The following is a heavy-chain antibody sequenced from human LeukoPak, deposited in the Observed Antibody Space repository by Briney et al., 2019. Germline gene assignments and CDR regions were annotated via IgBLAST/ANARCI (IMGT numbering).Heavy chain of an antibody. CDR1: GGSISSYY. Sequence: SETLSLTCTVSGGSISSYYWNWIRPPPGKGRWWIGFIYYTGSTNYNPSLKSRVTISLDTSKNQFSLRLNSVTAADTAVYYCARGYCSGGSCYYFDLWGRGTLVTVSS. D-gene: IGHD2-15*01. CDR3: ARGYCSGGSCYYFDL. V-gene: IGHV4-59*01. J-gene: IGHJ2*01. CDR2: IYYTGST.